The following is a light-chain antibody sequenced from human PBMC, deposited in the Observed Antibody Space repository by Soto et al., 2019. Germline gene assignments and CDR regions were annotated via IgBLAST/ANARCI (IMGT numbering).Light chain of an antibody. J-gene: IGKJ4*01. CDR1: QSIDTY. Sequence: DIQMTQSPSSLSASVGDRVTIPCRASQSIDTYLNWYQQKPGKAPKLLIYAASSLQSGVPSRFSGSGSGTDVTLTISNLQPEDFATYFCQQSYSTPLTFGGGTKVDI. V-gene: IGKV1-39*01. CDR2: AAS. CDR3: QQSYSTPLT.